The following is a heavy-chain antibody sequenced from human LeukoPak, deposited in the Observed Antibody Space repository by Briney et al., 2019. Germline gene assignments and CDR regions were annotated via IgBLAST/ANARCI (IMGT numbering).Heavy chain of an antibody. J-gene: IGHJ4*02. CDR2: IYYSGST. CDR1: GGSISGYY. V-gene: IGHV4-59*01. D-gene: IGHD5-18*01. CDR3: ASHSLQLWFNY. Sequence: SETLSLTCAVSGGSISGYYWTWIRQPPGKGLEWIGYIYYSGSTNYNPSLKSRVTISVDTSKNQFSLKLSSVTAADTAVYYCASHSLQLWFNYWGQGTLVTVSS.